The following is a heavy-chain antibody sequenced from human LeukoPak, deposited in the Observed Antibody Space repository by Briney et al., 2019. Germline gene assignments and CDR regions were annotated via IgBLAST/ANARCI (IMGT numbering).Heavy chain of an antibody. CDR1: GFTVSSNY. J-gene: IGHJ3*02. V-gene: IGHV3-53*01. CDR3: ATERVSSSPLDAFDI. D-gene: IGHD6-6*01. Sequence: GGSLRLSCAASGFTVSSNYMSWVRQAPGKGLEWVSVIYSGGSTYYADSVKGRFTIPRDNSKNTLYLQMNSLRAEDTAVYYCATERVSSSPLDAFDIWGQGTMVTVSS. CDR2: IYSGGST.